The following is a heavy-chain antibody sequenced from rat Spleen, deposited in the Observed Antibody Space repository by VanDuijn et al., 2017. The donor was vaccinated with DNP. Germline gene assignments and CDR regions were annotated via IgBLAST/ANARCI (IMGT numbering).Heavy chain of an antibody. CDR1: GFSLTRYH. D-gene: IGHD1-6*01. CDR2: MWTGGKT. V-gene: IGHV2-43*01. J-gene: IGHJ2*01. Sequence: QVQLRESGPGLVQPSQTLSLACTVPGFSLTRYHVHWLRQPSGKGVEWMGVMWTGGKTEYNSTVKSRLSISRDAAKRQVFLKMNSLQIEDTATYYCARGGYYGPYYFDHWGQGVMVTVSS. CDR3: ARGGYYGPYYFDH.